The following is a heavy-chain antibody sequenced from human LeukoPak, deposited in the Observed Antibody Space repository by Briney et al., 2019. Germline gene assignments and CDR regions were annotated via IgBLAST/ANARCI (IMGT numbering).Heavy chain of an antibody. Sequence: ASVKVSCKASGYTFTGYYMHWVRQAPGQGLEWMGWINPNSGGTNYAQKFQGRVTVTRDTSISTAYMELSRLRSDDTAVYYCARASSGWHSYYYYGMDVWGQGTTVTVSS. CDR3: ARASSGWHSYYYYGMDV. D-gene: IGHD6-19*01. V-gene: IGHV1-2*02. CDR1: GYTFTGYY. CDR2: INPNSGGT. J-gene: IGHJ6*02.